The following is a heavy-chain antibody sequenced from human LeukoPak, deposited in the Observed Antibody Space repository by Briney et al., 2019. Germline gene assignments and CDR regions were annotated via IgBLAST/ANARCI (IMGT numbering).Heavy chain of an antibody. CDR1: GFTFEDFT. CDR3: AKDLTYESSGSVIDN. V-gene: IGHV3-43*01. CDR2: VSWDGTA. Sequence: GGSLRLSCAASGFTFEDFTMHWVRQVPGKTLDWVSLVSWDGTAYYSDSVKGRFTISRDNGENSLYLQMDALRTEDTAFYYCAKDLTYESSGSVIDNWGLGTLVTVSS. J-gene: IGHJ4*02. D-gene: IGHD3-22*01.